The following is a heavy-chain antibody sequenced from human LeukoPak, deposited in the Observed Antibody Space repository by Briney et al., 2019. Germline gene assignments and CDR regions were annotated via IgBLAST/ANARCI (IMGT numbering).Heavy chain of an antibody. CDR2: INPNSGGT. CDR1: GYTFTDYY. V-gene: IGHV1-2*02. Sequence: GASVKVSCKASGYTFTDYYIHWVRQAPGQGLEWMGWINPNSGGTNYAQNFQGRVTMTRDTSISTAYMELSRLRYDDTAIYYCAGNLAVAGSDYWGQGTLVTVSS. CDR3: AGNLAVAGSDY. D-gene: IGHD6-19*01. J-gene: IGHJ4*02.